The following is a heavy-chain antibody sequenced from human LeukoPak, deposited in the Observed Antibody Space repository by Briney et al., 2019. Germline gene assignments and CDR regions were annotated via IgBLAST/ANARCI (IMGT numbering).Heavy chain of an antibody. Sequence: PGGSLRLSCAASGFTFSSYGMHWVRQAPGKGLEWVAVISYDGSNKYYADSVKGRFTISRDNSKNTLYLQMNSLRAEDTAVYYCAKDAYSLSYWGQGTLVTVSS. CDR3: AKDAYSLSY. V-gene: IGHV3-30*18. D-gene: IGHD6-13*01. CDR2: ISYDGSNK. CDR1: GFTFSSYG. J-gene: IGHJ4*02.